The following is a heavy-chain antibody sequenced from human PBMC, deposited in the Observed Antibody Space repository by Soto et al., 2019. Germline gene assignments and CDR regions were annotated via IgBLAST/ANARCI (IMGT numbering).Heavy chain of an antibody. CDR3: VRDLNGSGDY. CDR2: IFHSLGA. Sequence: KPSETLSLTCTVSGGSTTSDYCSWIRQPPGKGLEWLGYIFHSLGAKYNPSLGSRGTISLDTSKNQLSLSLRSVTAADTAIYFCVRDLNGSGDYWGQGTLVTVSS. CDR1: GGSTTSDY. D-gene: IGHD3-10*01. V-gene: IGHV4-59*01. J-gene: IGHJ4*02.